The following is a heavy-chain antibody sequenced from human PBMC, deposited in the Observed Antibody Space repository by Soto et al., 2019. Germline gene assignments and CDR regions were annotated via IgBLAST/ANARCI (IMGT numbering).Heavy chain of an antibody. J-gene: IGHJ5*02. Sequence: SETLSLTCTVSGGSISSGGYYWSWIRQHPGKGLEWIGYIYYSGSTYYNPSLKRRVTISVDTSKNHFSLKLSSVTAADTAVYYCARQIRFLETKNWFDPWGQGTLVTVSS. CDR2: IYYSGST. V-gene: IGHV4-31*03. D-gene: IGHD3-3*01. CDR1: GGSISSGGYY. CDR3: ARQIRFLETKNWFDP.